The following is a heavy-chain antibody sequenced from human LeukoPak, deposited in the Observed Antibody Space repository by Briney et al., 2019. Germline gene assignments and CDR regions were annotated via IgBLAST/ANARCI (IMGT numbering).Heavy chain of an antibody. CDR1: GGSISTTSYY. Sequence: PSETLSLTCTVSGGSISTTSYYWGWIRQPPGKGLEWIGNTFYNGSTYYNPSLKSRVTISVDTSKNQFSLKLSSVTAADTAVYYCAREGFGCSGGSCYPLYWGQGTLVTVSS. D-gene: IGHD2-15*01. V-gene: IGHV4-39*02. J-gene: IGHJ4*02. CDR3: AREGFGCSGGSCYPLY. CDR2: TFYNGST.